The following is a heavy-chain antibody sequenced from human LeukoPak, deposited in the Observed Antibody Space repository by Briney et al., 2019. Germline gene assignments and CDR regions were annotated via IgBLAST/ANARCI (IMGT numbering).Heavy chain of an antibody. CDR3: ARRGTHTVTIRY. CDR1: GGSINTHFYY. CDR2: MFYRGST. J-gene: IGHJ4*02. V-gene: IGHV4-39*07. Sequence: SETLSLTCTVSGGSINTHFYYWGWIRQTPGTGLEWIGNMFYRGSTYYNPSLNSRVSMSLDTSKNQFSLRLSSVTAADTAVYYCARRGTHTVTIRYWGQGTLVTVSS. D-gene: IGHD4-17*01.